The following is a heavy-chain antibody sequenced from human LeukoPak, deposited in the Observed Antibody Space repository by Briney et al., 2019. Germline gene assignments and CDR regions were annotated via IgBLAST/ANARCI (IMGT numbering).Heavy chain of an antibody. CDR2: ISASGGTT. J-gene: IGHJ4*02. Sequence: GRSLRLSCAASGFTFSSYAMHWVRQAPGKGLEWVSGISASGGTTYYADSVKGRFTISRDRDNSKNTLYLQMNSLRAEDTAIYYCAKASWAGVITTYFDSWGQGTLVTVSS. V-gene: IGHV3-23*01. D-gene: IGHD3-10*01. CDR1: GFTFSSYA. CDR3: AKASWAGVITTYFDS.